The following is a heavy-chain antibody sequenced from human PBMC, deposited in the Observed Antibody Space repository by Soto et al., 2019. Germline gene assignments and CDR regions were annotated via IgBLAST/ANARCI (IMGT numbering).Heavy chain of an antibody. D-gene: IGHD6-6*01. CDR2: IYYSGST. CDR3: ARLQLGDYNRFDP. J-gene: IGHJ5*02. Sequence: SETLSLTCTVSGGSISSSSYYWGWIRQPPGKGLEWIGSIYYSGSTYYNPSLKSRVTISVDTSKNQFSLKLSSVTAADTAVYYCARLQLGDYNRFDPWGQGTLVTVSS. CDR1: GGSISSSSYY. V-gene: IGHV4-39*01.